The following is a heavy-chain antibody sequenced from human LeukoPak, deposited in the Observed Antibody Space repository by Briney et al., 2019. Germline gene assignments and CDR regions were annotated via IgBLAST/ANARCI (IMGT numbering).Heavy chain of an antibody. D-gene: IGHD3-10*01. CDR2: ISGSGGST. V-gene: IGHV3-23*01. CDR1: GFTFSSYA. CDR3: AKVRGTGYRGYYFDY. Sequence: GGALRLSCAASGFTFSSYAMSWVREAPGEGLECVSAISGSGGSTYYADSVKGRFTISTDNSKNTLYLQMNSLRAEDTAVYYCAKVRGTGYRGYYFDYWGQGTLVTVSS. J-gene: IGHJ4*02.